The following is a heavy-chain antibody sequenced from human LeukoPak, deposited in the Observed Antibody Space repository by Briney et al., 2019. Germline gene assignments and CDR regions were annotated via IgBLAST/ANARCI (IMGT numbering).Heavy chain of an antibody. D-gene: IGHD1-1*01. CDR2: IYHSGGT. V-gene: IGHV4-34*01. CDR3: ARELERRGENWFDP. Sequence: SETLSLTCTVYGGSFSGHFWSWIRQPPGKGLEWIGEIYHSGGTNYHPSLKSRVTISVDTSKNQFSLKLSSVTAADTAVYYCARELERRGENWFDPWGQGTLVTVSS. J-gene: IGHJ5*02. CDR1: GGSFSGHF.